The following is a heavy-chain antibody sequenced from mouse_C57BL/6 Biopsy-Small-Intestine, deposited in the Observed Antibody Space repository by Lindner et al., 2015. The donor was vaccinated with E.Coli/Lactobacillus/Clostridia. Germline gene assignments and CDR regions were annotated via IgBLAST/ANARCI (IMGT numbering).Heavy chain of an antibody. CDR1: GYSFTGYY. CDR2: INPISGGT. V-gene: IGHV1-42*01. CDR3: ARSYYDNLDY. D-gene: IGHD2-1*01. Sequence: QLQESGPELVKPGASVKISCKASGYSFTGYYMNWVKQSPEKRLEWIGEINPISGGTAYNQKFKAKATLTVDKSSSTAYMQLKSLTSEDSAVYYCARSYYDNLDYWGQGTTLTVSS. J-gene: IGHJ2*01.